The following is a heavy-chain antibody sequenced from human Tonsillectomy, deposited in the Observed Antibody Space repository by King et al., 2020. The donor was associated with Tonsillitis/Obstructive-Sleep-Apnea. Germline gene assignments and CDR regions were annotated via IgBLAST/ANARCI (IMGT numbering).Heavy chain of an antibody. CDR3: GTLPPVCSSWYNFFFAY. V-gene: IGHV3-48*03. CDR1: GLSLSSYE. Sequence: VQLVESGGGLVQAGGSLRLSCAASGLSLSSYEMNWVRQAPGKGLEWVSHISSSGSTIYYADSVKGRFTISRDNAKNSLSLQMNSLRAEDTAVYYCGTLPPVCSSWYNFFFAYWGQGTLVTVSS. D-gene: IGHD6-13*01. CDR2: ISSSGSTI. J-gene: IGHJ4*02.